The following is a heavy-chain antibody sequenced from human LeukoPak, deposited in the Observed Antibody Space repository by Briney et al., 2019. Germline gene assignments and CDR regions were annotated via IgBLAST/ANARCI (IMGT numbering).Heavy chain of an antibody. D-gene: IGHD6-13*01. CDR3: ARSPGIAAAGTGHSFDY. J-gene: IGHJ4*02. CDR1: GGSISSYY. V-gene: IGHV4-59*01. CDR2: IYYSGST. Sequence: SETLSLTCTVSGGSISSYYWSWIRQPPGKGLEWIGYIYYSGSTNYNPSLKSRVTISVDTSKNQFSLKLSSVTAADTAVYYCARSPGIAAAGTGHSFDYWGQGTLVTVSS.